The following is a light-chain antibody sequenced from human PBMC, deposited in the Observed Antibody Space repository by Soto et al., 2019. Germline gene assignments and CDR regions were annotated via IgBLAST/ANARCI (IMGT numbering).Light chain of an antibody. CDR3: QSYDSSRSGYV. CDR2: ENN. V-gene: IGLV1-40*01. J-gene: IGLJ1*01. CDR1: SSNIGAGYE. Sequence: QSVLTQPPSVSEAPGQRVTISCTGSSSNIGAGYEAHWYQQVPGTAPKLLIYENNNRPSGVPDRFSGSKSGTSASLAITGLPAEDEAEYYCQSYDSSRSGYVFGTGTKVTVL.